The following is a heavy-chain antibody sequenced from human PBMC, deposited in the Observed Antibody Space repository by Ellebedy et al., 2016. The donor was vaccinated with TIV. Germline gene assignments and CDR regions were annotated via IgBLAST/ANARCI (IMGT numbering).Heavy chain of an antibody. CDR3: VRGSGYCTSNTYSDN. D-gene: IGHD2-2*03. J-gene: IGHJ4*02. CDR1: GFTFSDYS. Sequence: GESLKISCVTSGFTFSDYSMHWVRQAPGKGLEWLANIKQDGSDKNYMDSVKGRFSISRDNSKNSLYLQMDSLTAEDTAVYYCVRGSGYCTSNTYSDNWGQGTLVTVSS. V-gene: IGHV3-7*03. CDR2: IKQDGSDK.